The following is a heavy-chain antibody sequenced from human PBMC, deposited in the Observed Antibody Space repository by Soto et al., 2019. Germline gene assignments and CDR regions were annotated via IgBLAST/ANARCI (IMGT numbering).Heavy chain of an antibody. CDR1: GDTFTSYY. D-gene: IGHD3-3*01. J-gene: IGHJ5*02. Sequence: QVRLVQSGAEVKAPGASVKVSCKAPGDTFTSYYMHWVRQAPGHGLEWMGVINPNGGSTRFAQKFPGRVNMTSDTSTSTVYMELRGLTSEDTAVYYCARSSGGVFGMIIEGTNWFAPWGQGTLVTVSS. CDR3: ARSSGGVFGMIIEGTNWFAP. V-gene: IGHV1-46*01. CDR2: INPNGGST.